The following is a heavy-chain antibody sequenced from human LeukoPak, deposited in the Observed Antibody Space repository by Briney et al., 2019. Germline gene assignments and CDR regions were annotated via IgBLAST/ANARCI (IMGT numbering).Heavy chain of an antibody. D-gene: IGHD3-3*01. CDR1: GVSFSGYY. Sequence: PSETLSLTCAVYGVSFSGYYWSWIRQPPGKGLEWIGEINHSGSTNHNPSLKSRVSISIDTSKNQFSLKLSSVTAADTAVYYCARESAYFGVKASDMWGQGTKVTVSS. V-gene: IGHV4-34*01. CDR3: ARESAYFGVKASDM. CDR2: INHSGST. J-gene: IGHJ3*02.